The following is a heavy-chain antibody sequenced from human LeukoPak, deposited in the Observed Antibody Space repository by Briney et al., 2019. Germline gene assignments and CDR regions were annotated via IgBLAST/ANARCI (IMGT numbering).Heavy chain of an antibody. V-gene: IGHV4-59*01. CDR1: GGSISSYY. J-gene: IGHJ4*02. D-gene: IGHD6-19*01. CDR2: IYYSGST. CDR3: ARARSSGWLSFDY. Sequence: PSETLSLTCTVSGGSISSYYRSWIRQPPGKGLEWIGYIYYSGSTNYNPSLKSRVTISVDTSKNQFSLKLSSVTAADTAVYYCARARSSGWLSFDYWGQGTLVTVSS.